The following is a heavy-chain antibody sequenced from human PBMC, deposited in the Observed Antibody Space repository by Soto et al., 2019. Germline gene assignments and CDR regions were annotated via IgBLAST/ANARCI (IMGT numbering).Heavy chain of an antibody. V-gene: IGHV1-18*01. CDR1: GYTFNTYG. CDR2: ISGNNGNT. D-gene: IGHD3-10*01. Sequence: QVRLVQSGAEVNKPGASVKVSCKASGYTFNTYGISWVRQAPGQGLAWMGWISGNNGNTNYAQNLQGRVSMTTDTATGTADMELRSLRADDTAVYYWARDYYGSGSPYCSYYYMDVRGKGTTVTVSS. CDR3: ARDYYGSGSPYCSYYYMDV. J-gene: IGHJ6*03.